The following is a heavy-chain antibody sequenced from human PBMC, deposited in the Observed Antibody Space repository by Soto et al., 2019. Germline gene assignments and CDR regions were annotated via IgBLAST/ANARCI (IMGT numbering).Heavy chain of an antibody. D-gene: IGHD3-16*02. J-gene: IGHJ4*02. V-gene: IGHV3-23*01. CDR1: GFTFSSYA. CDR2: ISGSGGST. Sequence: GGSLRLSCAASGFTFSSYAMSWVRQAPGKGLEWVSAISGSGGSTYYADSVKGRFTISRDNSKNTLYLQMNSLRAEDTAVYYCAKKPIYDYVWGSYRKTNYFDYRGQGNLVTVSS. CDR3: AKKPIYDYVWGSYRKTNYFDY.